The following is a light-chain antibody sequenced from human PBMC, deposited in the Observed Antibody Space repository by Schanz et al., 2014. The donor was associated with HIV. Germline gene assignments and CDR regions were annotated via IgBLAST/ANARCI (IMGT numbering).Light chain of an antibody. Sequence: EIVLTQSPATLSLSPGERATLSCRASQSVARYLAWYQQKPGQAPRLLIYGASTRATGIPARFSGSGSGTDFTLTISRLEPEDFAVYYCQQYGTSGTFGQGTKVEIK. CDR3: QQYGTSGT. CDR2: GAS. CDR1: QSVARY. J-gene: IGKJ1*01. V-gene: IGKV3-20*01.